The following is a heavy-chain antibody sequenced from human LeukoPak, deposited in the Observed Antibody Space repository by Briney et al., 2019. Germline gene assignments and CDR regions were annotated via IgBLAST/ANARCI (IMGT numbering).Heavy chain of an antibody. V-gene: IGHV1-2*06. CDR2: INPNSGGT. CDR1: GYTFTGYY. D-gene: IGHD6-6*01. CDR3: ARGIAARPDY. J-gene: IGHJ4*02. Sequence: AASVRVPCKASGYTFTGYYMHWVRQAPGQGLEWMGRINPNSGGTNYAQKFQGRVTMTRDTSISTAYMELSRLRSDDTAVYYCARGIAARPDYWGQGTLVTVSS.